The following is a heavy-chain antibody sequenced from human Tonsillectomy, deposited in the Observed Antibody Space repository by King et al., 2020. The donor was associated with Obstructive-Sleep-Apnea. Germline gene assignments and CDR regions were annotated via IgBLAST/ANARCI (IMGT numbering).Heavy chain of an antibody. Sequence: VQLVESGGGLIQPGRSLRLSCTTSGFTFGDYAMSWFRQAPGKGLEWVGFIKSKAYGGTSVYAASVKGRFTISRDDSKSIASLQMNSLTTEDTAVYYCTRGASYGYDYWGQGTLVTVSS. CDR1: GFTFGDYA. J-gene: IGHJ4*02. CDR3: TRGASYGYDY. D-gene: IGHD5-18*01. V-gene: IGHV3-49*03. CDR2: IKSKAYGGTS.